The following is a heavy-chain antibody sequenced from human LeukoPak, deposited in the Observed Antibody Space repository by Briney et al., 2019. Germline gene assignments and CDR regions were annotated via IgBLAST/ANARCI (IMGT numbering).Heavy chain of an antibody. CDR1: GFTFSSYW. CDR2: IKQDGSEK. Sequence: GGSLRLSCAASGFTFSSYWMSWVRQAPGKGLEWVANIKQDGSEKHYVDSVKGRFTISRDNAKNSLYLQMNSLRAEDTAVYYCARMKVFATYYFDYWGQGTLVTVSS. CDR3: ARMKVFATYYFDY. D-gene: IGHD2-15*01. J-gene: IGHJ4*02. V-gene: IGHV3-7*01.